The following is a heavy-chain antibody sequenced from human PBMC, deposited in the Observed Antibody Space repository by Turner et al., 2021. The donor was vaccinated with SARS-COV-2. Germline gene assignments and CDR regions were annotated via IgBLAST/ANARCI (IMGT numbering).Heavy chain of an antibody. CDR2: IKQDGSER. J-gene: IGHJ3*02. Sequence: EVQVLESGGGLVQPGGSLRLSCAASGFTFSSYWMTWVRQAPGKGLEWVANIKQDGSERYYVDSVKGRFTISRDNAKNSLYLQMNSLRAEDTAVYYCARVYSSSSGRNAFDIWGQGTMVTVSS. D-gene: IGHD6-6*01. V-gene: IGHV3-7*01. CDR1: GFTFSSYW. CDR3: ARVYSSSSGRNAFDI.